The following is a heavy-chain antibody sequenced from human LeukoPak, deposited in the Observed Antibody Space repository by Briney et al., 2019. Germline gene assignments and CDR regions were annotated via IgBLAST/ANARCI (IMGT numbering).Heavy chain of an antibody. D-gene: IGHD5-24*01. CDR1: GGSISSGDYY. CDR3: ARVKGRWLQRQGWFDP. J-gene: IGHJ5*02. Sequence: PSETLSLTCTVSGGSISSGDYYWSWIRQPPGKGLEWIGYIYYSGSTYYNPSLKSRVTISVDTPKNQFSLKLSSVTAADTAVYYCARVKGRWLQRQGWFDPWGQGTLVTVSS. V-gene: IGHV4-30-4*01. CDR2: IYYSGST.